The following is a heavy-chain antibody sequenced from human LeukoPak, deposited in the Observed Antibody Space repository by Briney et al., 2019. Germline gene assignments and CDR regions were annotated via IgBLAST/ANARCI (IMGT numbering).Heavy chain of an antibody. D-gene: IGHD3-3*01. CDR2: IYYSGST. V-gene: IGHV4-59*11. CDR1: GGSISSHY. Sequence: SETLSLTCTVSGGSISSHYWSWIRQPPGKGLEWIGYIYYSGSTNYNPSLKSRVTLSVDTSKNQSSLKLSSVTAADTAVYYCARAISPGYDFWSGYYRFDPWGQGTLVTVSS. CDR3: ARAISPGYDFWSGYYRFDP. J-gene: IGHJ5*02.